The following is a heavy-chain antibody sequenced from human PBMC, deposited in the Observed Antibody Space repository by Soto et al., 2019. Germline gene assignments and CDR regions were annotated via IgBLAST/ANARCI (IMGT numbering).Heavy chain of an antibody. J-gene: IGHJ1*01. CDR2: ISFDGANK. Sequence: GGSLRLSCAASGFTFSSYGMRWVRQAPGKGLEWVAFISFDGANKYYADSVKGRFTISRDNSKNTLYLQMNSLRAEDTAVYYCASRVPQATYGASYYQHWGQGTMVSVSS. CDR3: ASRVPQATYGASYYQH. V-gene: IGHV3-30*03. D-gene: IGHD2-2*01. CDR1: GFTFSSYG.